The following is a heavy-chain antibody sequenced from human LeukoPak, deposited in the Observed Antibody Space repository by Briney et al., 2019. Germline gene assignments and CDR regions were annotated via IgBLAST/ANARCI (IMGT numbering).Heavy chain of an antibody. Sequence: PGGSLRLSCAASGFTFSSFGMHWVRQAPGKGLEWVAFIRYDGSHKYYADSVEGRFTISRDNSKNTLSLQMNSLRAEDTAIYYCAKDLRYCSRPSCDTPFDYWGQGTLVTVSS. CDR2: IRYDGSHK. CDR1: GFTFSSFG. J-gene: IGHJ4*02. D-gene: IGHD2-2*02. V-gene: IGHV3-30*02. CDR3: AKDLRYCSRPSCDTPFDY.